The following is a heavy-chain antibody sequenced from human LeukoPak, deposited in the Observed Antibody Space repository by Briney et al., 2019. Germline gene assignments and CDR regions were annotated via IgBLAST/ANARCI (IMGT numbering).Heavy chain of an antibody. CDR3: TRGHSTCGNRLDP. D-gene: IGHD5/OR15-5a*01. CDR2: IYKSGST. J-gene: IGHJ5*02. V-gene: IGHV4-4*07. Sequence: SETLSLTCTVSGGSISSYYWNWIRRPAGKGLEWIGRIYKSGSTKFNPSLKSRVTMSLDTSKNQFSLSLSPVTAADTAIYFCTRGHSTCGNRLDPWGQGTLVTVYS. CDR1: GGSISSYY.